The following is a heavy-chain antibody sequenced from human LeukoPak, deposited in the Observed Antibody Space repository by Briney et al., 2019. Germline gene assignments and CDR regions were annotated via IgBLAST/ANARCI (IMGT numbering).Heavy chain of an antibody. CDR3: AREYYDSSGYYNY. V-gene: IGHV3-48*03. CDR1: GFTFSSYE. CDR2: ISSSGSTI. D-gene: IGHD3-22*01. Sequence: AGGSLRLSCAASGFTFSSYEMNWVRQAPGKGLEWVSYISSSGSTIYYADSVKGRFTISRDNAKNSLYLQMNSLRAEDTAVYYCAREYYDSSGYYNYWGQGTLVTVSS. J-gene: IGHJ4*02.